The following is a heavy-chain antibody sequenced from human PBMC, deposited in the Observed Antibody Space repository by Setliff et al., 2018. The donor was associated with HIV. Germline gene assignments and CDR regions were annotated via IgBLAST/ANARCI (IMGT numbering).Heavy chain of an antibody. CDR1: GYTFTSHG. Sequence: ASVKVSCKASGYTFTSHGISWVRQAPGQGLEWMGWISTYNDNTNYAQKLQGRVTMTTETSTSTAYMELSSLRSEDTAVYYCATTQDGPGGNYFDSWGQGTLVTVPS. D-gene: IGHD3-16*01. V-gene: IGHV1-18*01. J-gene: IGHJ4*02. CDR3: ATTQDGPGGNYFDS. CDR2: ISTYNDNT.